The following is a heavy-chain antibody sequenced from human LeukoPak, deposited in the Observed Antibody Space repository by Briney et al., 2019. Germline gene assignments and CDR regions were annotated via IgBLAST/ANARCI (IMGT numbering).Heavy chain of an antibody. CDR3: TTAPAQSDY. CDR2: TKSKTDSGTT. CDR1: GFTFSNAW. J-gene: IGHJ4*02. D-gene: IGHD2-2*01. V-gene: IGHV3-15*01. Sequence: GGSLRLSCAASGFTFSNAWMSWVRQAPGKGLEWVGRTKSKTDSGTTDYAAPVKGRFTISRDDSKNTLYLQMNSLKFEDTAVYYCTTAPAQSDYWGQGTLVTVSS.